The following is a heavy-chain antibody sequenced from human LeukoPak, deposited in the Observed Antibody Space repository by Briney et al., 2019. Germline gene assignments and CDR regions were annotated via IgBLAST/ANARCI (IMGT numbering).Heavy chain of an antibody. V-gene: IGHV4-59*01. CDR3: ARGTPVYYDSSGPLDY. Sequence: AGGSLRLSCAASGFTFRSYGMHWIRQPPGKGLEWIGYIYYSGSTNYNPSLKSRVTISVDTSKNQFSLKLSSVTAADTAVYYCARGTPVYYDSSGPLDYWGQGTLVTVSS. J-gene: IGHJ4*02. CDR2: IYYSGST. D-gene: IGHD3-22*01. CDR1: GFTFRSYG.